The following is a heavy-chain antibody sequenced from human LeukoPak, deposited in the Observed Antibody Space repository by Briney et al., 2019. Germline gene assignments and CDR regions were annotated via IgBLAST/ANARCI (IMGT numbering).Heavy chain of an antibody. D-gene: IGHD3-22*01. CDR2: ISGSGGST. J-gene: IGHJ4*02. V-gene: IGHV3-23*01. CDR3: AKVRRYYYDSSGYYPHIQFDY. Sequence: GGSLRLSCAASGFTFSSYAMSWVRQAPGKGLEWVSAISGSGGSTYYADSVKGRFTISRDNSKNTLYLQMNSLRAEDTAVYYCAKVRRYYYDSSGYYPHIQFDYWGQGTLVTVSS. CDR1: GFTFSSYA.